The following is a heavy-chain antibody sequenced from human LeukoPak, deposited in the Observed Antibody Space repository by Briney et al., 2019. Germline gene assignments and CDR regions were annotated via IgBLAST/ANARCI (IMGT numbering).Heavy chain of an antibody. V-gene: IGHV3-48*03. CDR1: EFTFSNYE. Sequence: GGSLRLSCEAYEFTFSNYEMNWVRQAPGKGLEWVSYIGGSGSTMYYADSVRGRFTISRDNAKNSLYLKMNSLRVEDTAVYYCARSLRLGELSWFDYWGQGTLVTVSS. CDR2: IGGSGSTM. J-gene: IGHJ4*02. D-gene: IGHD3-16*02. CDR3: ARSLRLGELSWFDY.